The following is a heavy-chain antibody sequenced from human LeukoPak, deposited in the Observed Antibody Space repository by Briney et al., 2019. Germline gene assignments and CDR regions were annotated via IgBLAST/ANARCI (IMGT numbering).Heavy chain of an antibody. V-gene: IGHV3-53*01. CDR3: ARPTSDSRGHFLL. J-gene: IGHJ4*02. CDR1: GFSVSSIF. CDR2: IYFDGTT. D-gene: IGHD3-22*01. Sequence: GGSLRLSCAASGFSVSSIFVTWVRQAPGKGLEWISVIYFDGTTYFADSVKGRFTISTDSAKNTVYLHMDRLRVEDTAVYYCARPTSDSRGHFLLWGQGTLVAVSS.